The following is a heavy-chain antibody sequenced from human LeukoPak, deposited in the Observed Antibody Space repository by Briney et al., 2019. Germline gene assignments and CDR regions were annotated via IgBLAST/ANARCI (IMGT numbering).Heavy chain of an antibody. V-gene: IGHV4-34*01. Sequence: SETLSLTCAMHSESSGGDDWTWIRQPPGKGLEWIGEVSPGGSTRYNPSLRSRVTISLDTSRRRFSLKLSSVTAADTAVYYCVRNRDGYNYYWGQGTLVTVSS. CDR3: VRNRDGYNYY. CDR2: VSPGGST. D-gene: IGHD5-24*01. J-gene: IGHJ4*02. CDR1: SESSGGDD.